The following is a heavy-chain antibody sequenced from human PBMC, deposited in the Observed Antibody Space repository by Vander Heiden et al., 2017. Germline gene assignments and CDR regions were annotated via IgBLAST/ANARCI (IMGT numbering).Heavy chain of an antibody. CDR1: GVTFSGYN. V-gene: IGHV3-33*01. CDR3: ARDRTFYGAGDDGFDV. Sequence: QVRLVESGGGVVEPGRSLRLACAALGVTFSGYNMHWVRQAPGKGLEWVAVVWFDGGDKYYGDSVKGRFTISRDNSKNTVFLQIKSLRGEDTAVYYCARDRTFYGAGDDGFDVWGQGTMVSVSS. J-gene: IGHJ3*01. CDR2: VWFDGGDK. D-gene: IGHD3-16*01.